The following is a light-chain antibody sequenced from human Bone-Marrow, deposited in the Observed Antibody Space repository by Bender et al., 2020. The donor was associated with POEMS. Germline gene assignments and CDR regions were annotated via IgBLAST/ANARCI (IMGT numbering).Light chain of an antibody. Sequence: QSALTQPASRSGSPGQSITISCTGTSSDVGSYNYVSWYQHHPGKAPKLMIYHVSNRPSGVSNRFSGSKSGNTASLTISGLQAEDEADYYCCSYTSRSTWVFGGGTKLTVL. CDR3: CSYTSRSTWV. CDR1: SSDVGSYNY. CDR2: HVS. V-gene: IGLV2-14*03. J-gene: IGLJ3*02.